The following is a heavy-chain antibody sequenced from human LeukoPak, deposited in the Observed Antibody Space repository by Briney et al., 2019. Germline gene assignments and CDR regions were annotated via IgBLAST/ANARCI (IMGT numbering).Heavy chain of an antibody. V-gene: IGHV3-7*01. CDR2: IKQDGGEK. Sequence: GGSLRLSCAASEFTFSSYWMSWVRQAPGKGLEWVANIKQDGGEKYYLDSVKGRFTVSRDNAKNSLYLQMNSLRAEDTAVYYCARVGARQILEYWGQGTLVTVSS. D-gene: IGHD4-17*01. CDR1: EFTFSSYW. J-gene: IGHJ4*02. CDR3: ARVGARQILEY.